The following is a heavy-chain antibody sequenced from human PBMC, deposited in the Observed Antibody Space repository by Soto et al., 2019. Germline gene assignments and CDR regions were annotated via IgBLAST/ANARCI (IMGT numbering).Heavy chain of an antibody. V-gene: IGHV3-7*01. CDR1: GFSLSSYW. J-gene: IGHJ4*02. D-gene: IGHD3-16*02. Sequence: EVQLLESGGGLVQPGGSLRLSCAASGFSLSSYWMSWVRQAPGKGLEWVANMNQDGSESDYAGSVKGRFTFTRDNAKSSLYLQMNSLRAEDTAVYYCARLSTSAGRRDLACWGQGTLVTVSS. CDR3: ARLSTSAGRRDLAC. CDR2: MNQDGSES.